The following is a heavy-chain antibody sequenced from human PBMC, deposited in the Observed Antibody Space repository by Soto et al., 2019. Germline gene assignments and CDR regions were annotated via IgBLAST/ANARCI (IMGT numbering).Heavy chain of an antibody. V-gene: IGHV1-18*01. D-gene: IGHD3-22*01. J-gene: IGHJ4*02. CDR2: ISAYNGNT. CDR3: ARDHYDSSRGGYYFDY. Sequence: QFQLVQSRAEVKKPGASVKVACKASGYTFTSYGISWVRQAPGQGLEWMGWISAYNGNTNYAQKLQGRVTMTTDTSTSTAYMELRSLRSDDTAVYYCARDHYDSSRGGYYFDYWGQGTLVTVSS. CDR1: GYTFTSYG.